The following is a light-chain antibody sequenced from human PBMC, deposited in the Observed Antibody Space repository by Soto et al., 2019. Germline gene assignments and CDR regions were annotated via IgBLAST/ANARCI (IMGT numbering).Light chain of an antibody. CDR1: QSISSW. Sequence: DIQMTQSPSTLSASVGDRVTITCRASQSISSWLAWYQQKPGKAPKLLIYKASSLESGVPSRFSGSGSGTEFTLTISSLQPDEFATYYCLQHKSYWTFGQGTKVEIK. V-gene: IGKV1-5*03. CDR2: KAS. CDR3: LQHKSYWT. J-gene: IGKJ1*01.